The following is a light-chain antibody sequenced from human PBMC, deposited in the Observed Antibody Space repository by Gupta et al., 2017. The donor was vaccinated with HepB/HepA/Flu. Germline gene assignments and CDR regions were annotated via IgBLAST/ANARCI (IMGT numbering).Light chain of an antibody. CDR2: GAS. CDR3: LQSVSSPLT. CDR1: QTISFY. Sequence: DIQMTQSPSPLSASAGDRLNITCRASQTISFYLNWYRQKPGKAPELLIYGASILQSGVSPRVSGSQSGTDFTLTINTLQAEDFATYYCLQSVSSPLTFGPGTKVDVK. V-gene: IGKV1-39*01. J-gene: IGKJ3*01.